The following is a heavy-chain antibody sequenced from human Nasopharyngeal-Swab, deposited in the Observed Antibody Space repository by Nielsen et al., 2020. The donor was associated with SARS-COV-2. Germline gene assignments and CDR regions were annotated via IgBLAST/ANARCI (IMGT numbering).Heavy chain of an antibody. CDR1: GGSISSYY. V-gene: IGHV4-59*01. J-gene: IGHJ3*02. CDR3: ARADVEMVPGVAFDI. CDR2: IYYSGST. D-gene: IGHD5-24*01. Sequence: SETLSLTCTVSGGSISSYYWSWIRQPPGKGLEWIGYIYYSGSTNYNPSLKSRVTISVDTSKNQFSLKLSSVTAADTAVYYCARADVEMVPGVAFDIWGQGTMVTVSS.